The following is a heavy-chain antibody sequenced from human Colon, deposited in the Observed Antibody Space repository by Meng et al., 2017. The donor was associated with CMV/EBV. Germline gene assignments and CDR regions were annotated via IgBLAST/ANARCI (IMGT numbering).Heavy chain of an antibody. CDR2: VHSAGNSP. J-gene: IGHJ2*01. CDR1: GFTFGNYA. CDR3: AKRGEEYYHDSSGYYWYFDV. Sequence: GGSLSLSCAASGFTFGNYAMNWVRQAPGKGLEWVSGVHSAGNSPLYAASVKGRFTISRDNSKNTLYLQMDSLRVEDTAVYYCAKRGEEYYHDSSGYYWYFDVWGRGTLVTVSS. D-gene: IGHD3-22*01. V-gene: IGHV3-23*03.